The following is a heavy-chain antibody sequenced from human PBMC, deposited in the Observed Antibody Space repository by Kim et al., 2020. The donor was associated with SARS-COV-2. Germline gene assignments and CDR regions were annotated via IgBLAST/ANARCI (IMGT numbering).Heavy chain of an antibody. Sequence: YSPSFQGQVTSSADKSISTAYLQWSSLKASDTAMYYCGRIAAAGTRLFDYWGQGTLVTVSS. V-gene: IGHV5-51*01. J-gene: IGHJ4*02. D-gene: IGHD6-13*01. CDR3: GRIAAAGTRLFDY.